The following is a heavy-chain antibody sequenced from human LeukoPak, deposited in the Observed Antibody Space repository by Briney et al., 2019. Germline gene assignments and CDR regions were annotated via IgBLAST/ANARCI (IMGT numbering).Heavy chain of an antibody. J-gene: IGHJ4*02. D-gene: IGHD3-3*01. V-gene: IGHV1-18*01. CDR2: INAYNGNT. CDR1: GYTFSYYG. Sequence: ASVTVSCKASGYTFSYYGISWVRQAPGQGLEWMGWINAYNGNTNSAQKFRGRVTMATDTSTSTAYMELRSLRSDDTAVYFCARDGSGSWNDYWGQGTLVTVSS. CDR3: ARDGSGSWNDY.